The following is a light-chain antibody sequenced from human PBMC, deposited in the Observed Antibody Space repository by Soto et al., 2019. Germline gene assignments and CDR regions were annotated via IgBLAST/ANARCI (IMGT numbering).Light chain of an antibody. Sequence: IQLTQSPSSLSASVGDGVTITCRASQGISNYLAWYQQKPGEAPKLLIYAASTLQSGVPSRFSGSGSGTEFTLTISGLQPGDSATYYCQQYNSYSPTFGQGTKVDIK. CDR3: QQYNSYSPT. CDR2: AAS. V-gene: IGKV1-9*01. J-gene: IGKJ1*01. CDR1: QGISNY.